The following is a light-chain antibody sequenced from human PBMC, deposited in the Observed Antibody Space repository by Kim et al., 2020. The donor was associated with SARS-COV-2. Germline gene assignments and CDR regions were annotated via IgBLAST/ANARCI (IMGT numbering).Light chain of an antibody. Sequence: EIAMTQSPASLSVSPGERATLSCRASQSVSSNLPWYQQKRGKAPKHLIYGASTRATGIPARFSGSGSGTEFTLTISSLQSEDFAVYYCQQYNNGWTFGQGTKVDIK. J-gene: IGKJ1*01. CDR1: QSVSSN. CDR3: QQYNNGWT. V-gene: IGKV3-15*01. CDR2: GAS.